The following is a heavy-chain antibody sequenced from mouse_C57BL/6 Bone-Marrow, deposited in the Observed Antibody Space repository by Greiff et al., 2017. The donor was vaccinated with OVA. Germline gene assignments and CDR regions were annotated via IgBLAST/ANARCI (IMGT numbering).Heavy chain of an antibody. CDR3: ARYKGRVAVDYFDY. Sequence: EVQGVESGGGLVQPGDSLSLSCAASGFTFTNYYMSWVRQPPGTALEWLAFIRNKPNGSTTEYSASVNGRFTISRDNSQSILYLQMNALRVEYSATYYCARYKGRVAVDYFDYWGQGTALTVSS. CDR1: GFTFTNYY. D-gene: IGHD1-1*01. J-gene: IGHJ2*01. V-gene: IGHV7-3*01. CDR2: IRNKPNGSTT.